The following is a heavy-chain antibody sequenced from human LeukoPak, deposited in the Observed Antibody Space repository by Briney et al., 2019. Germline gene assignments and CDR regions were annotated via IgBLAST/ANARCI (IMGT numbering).Heavy chain of an antibody. CDR1: GYTFTSHY. D-gene: IGHD3-22*01. J-gene: IGHJ3*02. Sequence: VASVKVSCKASGYTFTSHYMHWVRQAPGQGLEWMGGIIPIFGTANYAQKFQGRVTITADKSTSTAYMELSSLRSEDTAVYYCARPMGYYDSSGYYFDAFDIWGQGTMVTVS. CDR2: IIPIFGTA. V-gene: IGHV1-69*06. CDR3: ARPMGYYDSSGYYFDAFDI.